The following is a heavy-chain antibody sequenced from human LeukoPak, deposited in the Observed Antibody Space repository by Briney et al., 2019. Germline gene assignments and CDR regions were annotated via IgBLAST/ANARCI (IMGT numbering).Heavy chain of an antibody. Sequence: GRSLRLSCAASGFTFSSYGMHWVRQAPGKGLEWVAVISYDGSNKYYADSVKGRFTISRDNSKNTLYLQMNSLRAEDTAVYYCATLERGYAVAVDYWGQGTLVTVSS. CDR3: ATLERGYAVAVDY. D-gene: IGHD6-19*01. J-gene: IGHJ4*02. V-gene: IGHV3-30*03. CDR2: ISYDGSNK. CDR1: GFTFSSYG.